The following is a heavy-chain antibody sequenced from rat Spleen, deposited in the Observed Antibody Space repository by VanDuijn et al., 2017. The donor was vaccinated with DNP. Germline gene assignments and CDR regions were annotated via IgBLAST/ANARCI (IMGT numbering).Heavy chain of an antibody. CDR2: ISTSGSRT. CDR1: GFTFSNYY. Sequence: EVQLVESGGGLVQPGRSLKLSCAASGFTFSNYYMAWVRQAPKKGLEWVATISTSGSRTYYPDSVKGRFTISRDNAKSSLYLEMHSLRSEDTATYYCAKDRGTTDSYFDYWGQGVMVTVSS. D-gene: IGHD1-6*01. V-gene: IGHV5-27*01. CDR3: AKDRGTTDSYFDY. J-gene: IGHJ2*01.